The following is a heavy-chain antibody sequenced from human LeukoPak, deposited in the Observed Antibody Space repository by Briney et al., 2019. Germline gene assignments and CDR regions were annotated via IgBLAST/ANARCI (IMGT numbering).Heavy chain of an antibody. J-gene: IGHJ4*02. Sequence: SETLSLTCTVSGGSISSGDYYWSWIRQPPGKGLEWIGYIYHSGSTHYNSSLKSRVTISVDRSENQFSLKLSSVTAADTAVYYCAREGGVGQPGDFDYWGQGTLVTVSS. CDR2: IYHSGST. V-gene: IGHV4-30-2*01. D-gene: IGHD3-16*01. CDR1: GGSISSGDYY. CDR3: AREGGVGQPGDFDY.